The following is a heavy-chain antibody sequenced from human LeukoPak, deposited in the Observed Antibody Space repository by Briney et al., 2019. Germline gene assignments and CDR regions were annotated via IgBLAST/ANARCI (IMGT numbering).Heavy chain of an antibody. CDR2: IYYSGST. V-gene: IGHV4-59*08. CDR1: GGSISSYY. D-gene: IGHD6-13*01. J-gene: IGHJ5*02. CDR3: ARAQGHSSWYGYNWFDP. Sequence: PSETLSLTCTVSGGSISSYYWSWIRQPPGKGLEWIGYIYYSGSTNYNPSLKSQVTISVDTSKNQFSLKLSSVTAADTAVYYCARAQGHSSWYGYNWFDPWGQGTLVTVSS.